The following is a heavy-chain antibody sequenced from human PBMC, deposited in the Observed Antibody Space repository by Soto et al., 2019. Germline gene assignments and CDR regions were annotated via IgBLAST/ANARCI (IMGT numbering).Heavy chain of an antibody. CDR1: GGSFNDYY. D-gene: IGHD2-8*01. CDR2: THYSGGA. J-gene: IGHJ6*03. V-gene: IGHV4-59*08. CDR3: ASGRPRTDCSSGVCYPVAGYFYMDV. Sequence: QVQLHESGPGLVKPSETLSLTCTVSGGSFNDYYWSWIRQPPGQGLEWVGYTHYSGGAIYSPSLKSRVIMSGDTSQKHVPLTLNSVTAGDTAVYYCASGRPRTDCSSGVCYPVAGYFYMDVWGKGTVVTVSS.